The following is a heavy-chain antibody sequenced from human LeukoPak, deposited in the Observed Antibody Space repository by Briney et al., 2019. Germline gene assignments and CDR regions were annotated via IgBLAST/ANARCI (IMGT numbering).Heavy chain of an antibody. V-gene: IGHV3-48*01. CDR3: GGSPPPTVLIQLWSPDPDYYYYMDV. J-gene: IGHJ6*03. CDR1: GFTFSSYS. D-gene: IGHD5-18*01. Sequence: GGSLRLSCAASGFTFSSYSMNWVRQAPGKGLEWVSYISSSSSTIYYADSVKGRFTISRDNAKNSLYLQMNSLRAEDTAVYYCGGSPPPTVLIQLWSPDPDYYYYMDVWGKGTTVTISS. CDR2: ISSSSSTI.